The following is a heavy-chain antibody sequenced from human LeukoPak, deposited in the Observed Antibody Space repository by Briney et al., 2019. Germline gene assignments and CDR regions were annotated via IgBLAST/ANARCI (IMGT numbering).Heavy chain of an antibody. V-gene: IGHV4-38-2*02. CDR1: GGSISSGYY. J-gene: IGHJ4*02. D-gene: IGHD6-19*01. CDR2: IYHSGST. CDR3: ARGDASYQYSSGDYFDY. Sequence: SETLSLTCTVSGGSISSGYYWGWIRQPPGKGLEWIGSIYHSGSTYYNPSLKSRVTISVDTSKNQFSLKLSSVTAADTAVYYCARGDASYQYSSGDYFDYWGQGTLVTVSS.